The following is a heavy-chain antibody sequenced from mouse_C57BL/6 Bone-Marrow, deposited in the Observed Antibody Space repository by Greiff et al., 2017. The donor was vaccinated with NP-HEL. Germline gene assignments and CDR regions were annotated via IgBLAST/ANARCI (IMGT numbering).Heavy chain of an antibody. J-gene: IGHJ3*01. Sequence: VQLQQSGAELVRPGTSVKVSCKASGYAFTNYLIEWVKQRPGQGLEWIGVINPGSGGTNYNEKFKGKATLTADKSSSTAYMQRSSLTSEDSAVYFCARKLGAWFAYWGQGTLVTVSA. V-gene: IGHV1-54*01. D-gene: IGHD4-1*01. CDR3: ARKLGAWFAY. CDR2: INPGSGGT. CDR1: GYAFTNYL.